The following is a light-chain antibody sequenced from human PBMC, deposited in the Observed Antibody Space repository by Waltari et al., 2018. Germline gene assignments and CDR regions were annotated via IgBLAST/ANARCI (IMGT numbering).Light chain of an antibody. Sequence: NFVLSQPHSVSESPGKTVTISCTRSGGSFGSNFVHWSQQRPGSAPTIVIYEDNERPSEVPDRFSGSIDSSSNSASLTISGLKTEDEADYYCQSFDNTNHVVFGGGTKLTVL. CDR3: QSFDNTNHVV. CDR1: GGSFGSNF. V-gene: IGLV6-57*03. J-gene: IGLJ2*01. CDR2: EDN.